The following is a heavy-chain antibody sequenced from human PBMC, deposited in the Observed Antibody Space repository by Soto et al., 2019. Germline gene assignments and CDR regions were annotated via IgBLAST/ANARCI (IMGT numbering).Heavy chain of an antibody. V-gene: IGHV4-59*01. CDR1: GDSISTDY. CDR2: VYHSGTT. Sequence: SETLSLTCTVSGDSISTDYWSWIRQSPGKGPEWIGYVYHSGTTNYNPSLESRVTISLDTSKNQFSLKLNSVTAAYTAVYYCAKSDGRYWGQGTLVTSPQ. CDR3: AKSDGRY. J-gene: IGHJ4*02.